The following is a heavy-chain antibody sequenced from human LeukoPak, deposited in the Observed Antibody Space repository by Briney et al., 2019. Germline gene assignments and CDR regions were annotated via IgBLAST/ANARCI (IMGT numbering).Heavy chain of an antibody. CDR2: ISGYNGNT. Sequence: ASVKVSCKASGYNFNDYYMHWVRQVPGQGFEWLGWISGYNGNTNYAQKFQGRVTMTKDTSASRVYMELRSLRPDDTAVYYCARDFEAVADEEGYDAFDIWGQGTMVTVSS. J-gene: IGHJ3*02. CDR1: GYNFNDYY. V-gene: IGHV1-18*04. D-gene: IGHD6-19*01. CDR3: ARDFEAVADEEGYDAFDI.